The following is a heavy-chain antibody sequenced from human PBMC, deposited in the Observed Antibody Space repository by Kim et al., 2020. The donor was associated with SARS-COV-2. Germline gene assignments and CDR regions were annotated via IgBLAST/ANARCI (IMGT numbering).Heavy chain of an antibody. V-gene: IGHV3-21*01. CDR3: ARDGGGP. Sequence: SSSYDYYADSVKGRFTISRDNAKNSLYLQMNSLRAEDTAVYYCARDGGGPWGQGTLVTVSS. J-gene: IGHJ5*02. D-gene: IGHD3-3*01. CDR2: SSSYD.